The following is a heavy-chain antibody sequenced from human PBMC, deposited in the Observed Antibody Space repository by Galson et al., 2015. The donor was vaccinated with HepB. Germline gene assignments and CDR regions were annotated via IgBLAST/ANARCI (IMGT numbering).Heavy chain of an antibody. CDR2: ISGSGAST. D-gene: IGHD6-19*01. V-gene: IGHV3-23*01. J-gene: IGHJ4*02. Sequence: SLRLSCAASTFIFNTYSMNWVRQAPGKGLEWVSVISGSGASTYYADSVTGRFIISRDNSKNTLYLQMNRLRVEDTALYYCAKHLTFSSTHFDFWGQGTLVTVSS. CDR3: AKHLTFSSTHFDF. CDR1: TFIFNTYS.